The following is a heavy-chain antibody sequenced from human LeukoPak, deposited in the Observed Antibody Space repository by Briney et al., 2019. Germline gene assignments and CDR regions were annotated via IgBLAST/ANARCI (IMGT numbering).Heavy chain of an antibody. CDR2: IRYDGSNK. V-gene: IGHV3-30*02. Sequence: GGSLRLSCAASGFTFSSYGMHWVRQAPGKGLEWVAFIRYDGSNKYYADSVKGRFTISRDNSKNTLYLQMNSLRAEDTAVYYCAKDKGFGTGTLDCWGQGTLVTVSS. CDR1: GFTFSSYG. J-gene: IGHJ4*02. D-gene: IGHD1-1*01. CDR3: AKDKGFGTGTLDC.